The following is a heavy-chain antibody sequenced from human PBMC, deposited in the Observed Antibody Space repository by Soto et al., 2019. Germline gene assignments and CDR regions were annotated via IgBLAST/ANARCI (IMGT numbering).Heavy chain of an antibody. J-gene: IGHJ4*02. V-gene: IGHV1-46*01. D-gene: IGHD6-13*01. CDR2: SNPKSGST. CDR3: ARDLAAADY. Sequence: QVHLVQSGAEVKKPGASVKVSCKASGYIFINYYIHWVRQAPGQGLAWICMSNPKSGSTNSAQKFRGRVTMARDTSTSTVYMALSSLRSDDTAVYYWARDLAAADYWGQGTLVTVSS. CDR1: GYIFINYY.